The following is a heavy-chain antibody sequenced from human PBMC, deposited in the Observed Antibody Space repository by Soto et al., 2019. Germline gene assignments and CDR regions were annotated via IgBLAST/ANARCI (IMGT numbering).Heavy chain of an antibody. CDR2: IIPIFGTA. Sequence: SVKVSCKASGGTFSSYAISWVRQAPGQGLEWMGGIIPIFGTANYAQKFQGRVTITTDESTSTAYMELSSLRSEDTAVYYCARGSSSWLDPRWFDPWGQGTLVTVSS. CDR1: GGTFSSYA. J-gene: IGHJ5*02. D-gene: IGHD6-13*01. CDR3: ARGSSSWLDPRWFDP. V-gene: IGHV1-69*05.